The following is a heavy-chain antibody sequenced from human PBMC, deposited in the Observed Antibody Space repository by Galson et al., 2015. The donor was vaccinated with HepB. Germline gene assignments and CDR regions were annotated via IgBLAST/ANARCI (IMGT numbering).Heavy chain of an antibody. J-gene: IGHJ4*02. Sequence: SLRLSCAASGFTFSSYGMHWVRQAPGKGLEWVAVISYDGSNKYYADSVKGRFTISRDNSKNTLYLQMNSLRAEDTAVYYCAKSITMVRGVIPLDYWGQGTLVTVSS. V-gene: IGHV3-30*18. CDR2: ISYDGSNK. D-gene: IGHD3-10*01. CDR3: AKSITMVRGVIPLDY. CDR1: GFTFSSYG.